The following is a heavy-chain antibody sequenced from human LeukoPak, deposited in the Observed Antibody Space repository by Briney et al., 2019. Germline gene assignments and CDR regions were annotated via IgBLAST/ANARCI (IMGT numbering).Heavy chain of an antibody. D-gene: IGHD6-25*01. CDR3: TRESGSMRWFDP. V-gene: IGHV4-4*07. Sequence: SETLSLTCTVSGGAISGYYWSWIRQPAGKGLEWIGRMSTSGNSNYIPSLVSRVTMSVDTSKNQFSLNLSSVTAADTAVYYCTRESGSMRWFDPWGQGTLVTVSS. J-gene: IGHJ5*02. CDR2: MSTSGNS. CDR1: GGAISGYY.